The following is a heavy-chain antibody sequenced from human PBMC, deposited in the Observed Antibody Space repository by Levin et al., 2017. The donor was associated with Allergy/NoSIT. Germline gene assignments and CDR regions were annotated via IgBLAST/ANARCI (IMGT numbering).Heavy chain of an antibody. CDR3: AREFTYYDILTGYYCRAFDI. D-gene: IGHD3-9*01. CDR1: GFTFSSYW. CDR2: IKQDGSEK. V-gene: IGHV3-7*01. J-gene: IGHJ3*02. Sequence: GESLKISCAASGFTFSSYWMSWVRQAPGKGLEWVANIKQDGSEKYYVDSVKGRFTISRDNAKNSLYLQMNSLRAEDTAVYYCAREFTYYDILTGYYCRAFDIWGQGTMVTVSS.